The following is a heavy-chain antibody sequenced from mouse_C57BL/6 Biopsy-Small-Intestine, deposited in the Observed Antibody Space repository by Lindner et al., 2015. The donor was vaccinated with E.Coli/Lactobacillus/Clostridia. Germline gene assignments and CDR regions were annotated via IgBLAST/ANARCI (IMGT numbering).Heavy chain of an antibody. D-gene: IGHD2-2*01. CDR2: IYPRSGNT. V-gene: IGHV1-81*01. CDR3: ARRLPYYFDY. Sequence: VQLQESGAELARPGASVKLSCKASGYTFTSYGXSWVKQRTGQGLEWIGEIYPRSGNTYYNEKFKGKATLTADKSSSTAYMELRSLTSEDSAVYFCARRLPYYFDYWGQGTTLTVSS. CDR1: GYTFTSYG. J-gene: IGHJ2*01.